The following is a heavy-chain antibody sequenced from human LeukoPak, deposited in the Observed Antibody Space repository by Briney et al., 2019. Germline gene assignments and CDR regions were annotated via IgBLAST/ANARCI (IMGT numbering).Heavy chain of an antibody. D-gene: IGHD3-10*01. CDR1: GGSFSGYY. CDR3: ARGGPSETFGCYYGSGSYSNFDY. Sequence: PETLSLTCAVYGGSFSGYYWSWIRQPPGKGLEWIGEINHSGSTNYNPSLKSRVTISVDTSKNQFSLKLSSVTAADTAVYYCARGGPSETFGCYYGSGSYSNFDYWGQGTLVTVSS. CDR2: INHSGST. V-gene: IGHV4-34*01. J-gene: IGHJ4*02.